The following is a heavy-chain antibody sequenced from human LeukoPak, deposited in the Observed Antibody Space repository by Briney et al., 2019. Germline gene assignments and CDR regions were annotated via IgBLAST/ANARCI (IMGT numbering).Heavy chain of an antibody. CDR1: GGSISSGSYY. CDR3: AREDYDILTGYPRFDP. J-gene: IGHJ5*02. V-gene: IGHV4-61*02. CDR2: IYTSGST. Sequence: SETLSLTCTVSGGSISSGSYYWSLIRQPAGKGLEWIGRIYTSGSTNYNPSLKSRVTISVDTSKNQFSLKLSSVTAADTAVYYCAREDYDILTGYPRFDPWGQGTLVTVSS. D-gene: IGHD3-9*01.